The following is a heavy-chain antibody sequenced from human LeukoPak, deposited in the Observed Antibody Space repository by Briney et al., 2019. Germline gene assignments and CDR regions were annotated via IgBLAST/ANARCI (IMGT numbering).Heavy chain of an antibody. V-gene: IGHV4-30-2*01. CDR2: IYHSGST. CDR1: GGSISSGGYY. D-gene: IGHD3-22*01. CDR3: AREVGYYYDSSGYYSVDY. J-gene: IGHJ4*02. Sequence: SETLSLTCTVSGGSISSGGYYWSWIRQPPGKGLEWIGYIYHSGSTYYNPSLKSRVTISVDRSKNQFSLKLSSVIAADTAVYYCAREVGYYYDSSGYYSVDYWGQGTLVTVSS.